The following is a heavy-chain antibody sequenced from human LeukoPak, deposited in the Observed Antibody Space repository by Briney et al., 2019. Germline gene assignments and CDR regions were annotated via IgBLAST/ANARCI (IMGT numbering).Heavy chain of an antibody. CDR3: ARGLPLGSTSCLFDY. CDR2: ISSSSSYI. V-gene: IGHV3-21*04. J-gene: IGHJ4*02. Sequence: KPGGSLRLSCAASGFTFSSYSMNWVRQAPGKGLEWVSSISSSSSYIYYADSVKGRFTISRDNAKNSLYLQMNSLRSEDTAVYYCARGLPLGSTSCLFDYWGQGTLVTVSS. CDR1: GFTFSSYS. D-gene: IGHD2-2*01.